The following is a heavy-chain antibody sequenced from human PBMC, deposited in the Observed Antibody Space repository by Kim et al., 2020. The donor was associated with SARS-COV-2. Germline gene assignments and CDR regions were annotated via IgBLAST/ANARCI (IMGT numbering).Heavy chain of an antibody. J-gene: IGHJ4*02. Sequence: SETLSLTCTVSGYSISSGYYWGWIRQPPGKGLEWIGSIYHSGSTYYNPSLKSRVTISVDTSKNQFSLKLSSVTAADTAVYYCARVSREVGFDYWGQGTLVTVSS. D-gene: IGHD1-26*01. CDR3: ARVSREVGFDY. CDR1: GYSISSGYY. CDR2: IYHSGST. V-gene: IGHV4-38-2*02.